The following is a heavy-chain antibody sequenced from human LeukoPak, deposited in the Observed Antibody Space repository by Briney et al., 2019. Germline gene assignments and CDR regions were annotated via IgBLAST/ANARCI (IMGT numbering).Heavy chain of an antibody. Sequence: SETLSLTCTVSGASISSYYWSWIRQPPGKGLEWLGYIYTSGSTNYNPSLKSRVTISVDTSKNQFSLKLSSVTAADTAVYYCARQGGGYYDFWSGYHQGHWFDPWGQGTLVTVSS. V-gene: IGHV4-4*09. CDR2: IYTSGST. CDR3: ARQGGGYYDFWSGYHQGHWFDP. J-gene: IGHJ5*02. D-gene: IGHD3-3*01. CDR1: GASISSYY.